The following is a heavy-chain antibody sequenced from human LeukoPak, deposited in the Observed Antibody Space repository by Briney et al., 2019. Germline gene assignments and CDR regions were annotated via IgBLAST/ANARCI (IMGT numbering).Heavy chain of an antibody. D-gene: IGHD3-3*01. V-gene: IGHV4-38-2*01. CDR3: ARHGDYDFWSGYQNWFDP. J-gene: IGHJ5*02. Sequence: SETLSLTCAVSVYSISNGYYWGWIRQPPGKGLQWIGSIYHSGNTYYNPSLKSRATISVDTSKNQFSLKLSSATAADTAVYYCARHGDYDFWSGYQNWFDPWGQGTLVTVSS. CDR1: VYSISNGYY. CDR2: IYHSGNT.